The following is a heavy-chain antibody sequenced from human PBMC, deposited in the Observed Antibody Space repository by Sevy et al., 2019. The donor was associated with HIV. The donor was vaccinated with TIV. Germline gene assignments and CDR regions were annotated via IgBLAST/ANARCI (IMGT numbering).Heavy chain of an antibody. CDR2: ISYDGSNK. Sequence: GGSLRLSCAASGFTFSSYAMQWVRQAPGKGLEWVAVISYDGSNKYYADSVKGRFTISRDNSKNTLYLQMNSLRAEDTAVYYCARDRSKGEQQLNYWGQGTLVTVSS. V-gene: IGHV3-30-3*01. CDR1: GFTFSSYA. J-gene: IGHJ4*02. D-gene: IGHD6-13*01. CDR3: ARDRSKGEQQLNY.